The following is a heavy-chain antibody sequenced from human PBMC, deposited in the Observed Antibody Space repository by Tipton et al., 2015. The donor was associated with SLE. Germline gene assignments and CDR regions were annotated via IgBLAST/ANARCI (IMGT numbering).Heavy chain of an antibody. Sequence: TLSLTCAVYGGSISSSSSYYWAWIRQPPGKGVEWVGEIYHRGSTNYNPSLKSRVTISVDTSKNQFSLKLKSVTAADTAVYYCARFAYCGNNCWYYFDYWGQGTLVTVSS. V-gene: IGHV4-39*07. CDR2: IYHRGST. CDR3: ARFAYCGNNCWYYFDY. D-gene: IGHD2-21*01. J-gene: IGHJ4*02. CDR1: GGSISSSSSYY.